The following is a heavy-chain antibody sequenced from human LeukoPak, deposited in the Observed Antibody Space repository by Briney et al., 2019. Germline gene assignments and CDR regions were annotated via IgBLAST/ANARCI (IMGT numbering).Heavy chain of an antibody. V-gene: IGHV3-23*01. D-gene: IGHD3-22*01. CDR1: GFTFYTSA. CDR2: ISGFGVST. J-gene: IGHJ4*02. CDR3: SKGGHYSHFDY. Sequence: GGSLRLSCAASGFTFYTSAMTGVRQAPGEGREWGSTISGFGVSTFYADSVKGRFTISRDNSRNRLDQQMRSLSTDEAAVNFCSKGGHYSHFDYWGQGPLVTVSS.